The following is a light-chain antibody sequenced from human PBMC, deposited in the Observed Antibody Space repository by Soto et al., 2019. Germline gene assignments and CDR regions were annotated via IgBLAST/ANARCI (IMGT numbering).Light chain of an antibody. Sequence: QSVLTQPPSVSGAPGQRVTISCTGSSSNIGAGYVLHSYQHLPGTAPKLLIFGNTNRPSEVPDRFSGSKSGTAASLAITGLQAEDEGDYYCQSYDSSRRGVVFGGGTKVTVL. J-gene: IGLJ2*01. V-gene: IGLV1-40*01. CDR1: SSNIGAGYV. CDR3: QSYDSSRRGVV. CDR2: GNT.